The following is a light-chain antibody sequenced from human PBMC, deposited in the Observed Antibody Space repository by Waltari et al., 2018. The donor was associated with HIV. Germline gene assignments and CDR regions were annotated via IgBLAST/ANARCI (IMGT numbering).Light chain of an antibody. J-gene: IGLJ1*01. V-gene: IGLV2-14*01. CDR3: NSSPSSSTPCV. CDR2: EVN. Sequence: QSALTQPASVSGSPGQSITISCTGASSDVNILKYVSWYQQHPGKAPKLIIYEVNYRPAGISSRFSGSKSGNTASLTISGLQAEDEADYYCNSSPSSSTPCVFGTGTKVTV. CDR1: SSDVNILKY.